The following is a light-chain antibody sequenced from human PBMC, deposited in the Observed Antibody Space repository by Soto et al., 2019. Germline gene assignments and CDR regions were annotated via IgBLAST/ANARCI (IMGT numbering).Light chain of an antibody. CDR1: SSDVGGHNY. V-gene: IGLV2-14*01. J-gene: IGLJ3*02. CDR2: EVS. Sequence: QSALTQPASVSGSPGQSITISCTGTSSDVGGHNYVSWYQQHPGKAPKFMIFEVSNRPSGVSNRFSGSKSGKTASLTISGLQAEDEADYYCSSYTSTNPWVFGGGTKLTVL. CDR3: SSYTSTNPWV.